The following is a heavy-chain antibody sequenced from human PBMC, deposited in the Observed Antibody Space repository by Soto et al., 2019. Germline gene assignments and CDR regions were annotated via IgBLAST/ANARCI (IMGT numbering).Heavy chain of an antibody. J-gene: IGHJ2*01. D-gene: IGHD3-16*01. Sequence: GSVRRSGAGSGCNYGDYAMRWFRQAPGKGLEWVSYISSSSYTNYADSVKGRFTISRDNAKNSLYLQMNSLRAEDTAVYYCARGLRLEDFDLWGRGTLVTVSS. CDR3: ARGLRLEDFDL. CDR1: GCNYGDYA. CDR2: ISSSSYT. V-gene: IGHV3-11*03.